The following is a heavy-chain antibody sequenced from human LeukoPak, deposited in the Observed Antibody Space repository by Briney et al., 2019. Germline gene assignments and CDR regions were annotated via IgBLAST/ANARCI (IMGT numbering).Heavy chain of an antibody. V-gene: IGHV4-59*12. CDR3: AGRYFDWLYALGGWFDP. CDR1: GGSISSYY. J-gene: IGHJ5*02. Sequence: SETLSLTCTVSGGSISSYYWSWIRQPPGKGLEWIGYIYYSGSTNYNPSLKSRVTISVDTSKNQFSLKLSSVTAADTAVYYCAGRYFDWLYALGGWFDPWGQGTLVTVSS. CDR2: IYYSGST. D-gene: IGHD3-9*01.